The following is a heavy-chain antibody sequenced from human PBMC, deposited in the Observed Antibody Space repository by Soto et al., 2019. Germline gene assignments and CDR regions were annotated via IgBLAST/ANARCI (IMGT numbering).Heavy chain of an antibody. V-gene: IGHV1-69*01. D-gene: IGHD1-26*01. CDR1: GGTFSSYS. CDR2: IIPIFGTA. J-gene: IGHJ4*02. Sequence: QVQLVQSGAEVKKPGSSVKVSCKASGGTFSSYSINWVRQAPGQGLEWMGEIIPIFGTANYAQKFQGRVTTTADESTSTAYMELSSLRSEDTAVYYCARDGGRHSGWIDYWGQGTLVTVSS. CDR3: ARDGGRHSGWIDY.